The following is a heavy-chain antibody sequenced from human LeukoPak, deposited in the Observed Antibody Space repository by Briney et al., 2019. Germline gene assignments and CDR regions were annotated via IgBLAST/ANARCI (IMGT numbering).Heavy chain of an antibody. D-gene: IGHD3-3*01. V-gene: IGHV1-8*02. CDR3: ARGLRFLEWFIDAFDT. CDR2: MNPNSGNT. J-gene: IGHJ3*02. CDR1: GYTFTSYD. Sequence: ASVKVSCKASGYTFTSYDINWVRQATGQGLEWMGWMNPNSGNTGYAQKFQGRVTITRNTSISTAYMELSSLRSEDTAVYYCARGLRFLEWFIDAFDTWGQGTMVTVSS.